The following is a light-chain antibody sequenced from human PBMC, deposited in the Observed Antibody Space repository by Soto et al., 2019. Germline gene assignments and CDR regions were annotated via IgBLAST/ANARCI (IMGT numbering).Light chain of an antibody. V-gene: IGKV1-39*01. CDR1: QRISSY. CDR2: AAS. J-gene: IGKJ2*01. CDR3: QQSYSLPVT. Sequence: DVQVTQSPSSLSASVGDRVTITCRASQRISSYLNWYQQKPGKAPNLLIYAASTLQSGVPSRFSGSGSGTDFTLTISSLQPEDFATYFCQQSYSLPVTFGQGTKLDIK.